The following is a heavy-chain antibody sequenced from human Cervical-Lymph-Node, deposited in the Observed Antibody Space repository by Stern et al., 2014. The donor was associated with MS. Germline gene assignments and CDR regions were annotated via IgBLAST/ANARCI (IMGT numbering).Heavy chain of an antibody. CDR2: ISGRGGSP. CDR3: AKSTVTSLSDY. Sequence: EAQLVESGGGLVQPGGSLRLSCAASGFTFRSYAMSWVRQAPGKGLEWVSAISGRGGSPYYADSVKGRFTIARDKSKNTLYLQMNSLRAEDTAVYYCAKSTVTSLSDYWGQGTLVTVSS. V-gene: IGHV3-23*04. CDR1: GFTFRSYA. D-gene: IGHD4-17*01. J-gene: IGHJ4*02.